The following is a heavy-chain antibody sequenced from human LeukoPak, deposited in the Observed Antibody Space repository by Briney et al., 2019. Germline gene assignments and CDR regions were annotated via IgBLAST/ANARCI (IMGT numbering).Heavy chain of an antibody. CDR3: ARGGGYLAY. CDR1: GFTFNNYG. D-gene: IGHD1-26*01. J-gene: IGHJ4*02. CDR2: ISYDGSNK. V-gene: IGHV3-30*03. Sequence: PGGSLRLSCAASGFTFNNYGIHWVRQAPGKGLEWVAVISYDGSNKYYADSVKGRFTISRDNSKNTLYLQMNSLRAEDTAVYYCARGGGYLAYWGQGTLVTVSS.